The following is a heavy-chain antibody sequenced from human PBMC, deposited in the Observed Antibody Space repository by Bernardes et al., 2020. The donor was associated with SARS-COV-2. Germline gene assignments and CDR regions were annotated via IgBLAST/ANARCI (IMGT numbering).Heavy chain of an antibody. CDR3: ATESYYYYGMDV. V-gene: IGHV1-24*01. CDR1: GYTLTELS. CDR2: FDPEDGET. J-gene: IGHJ6*02. Sequence: ASVKVSCMVSGYTLTELSMHWVRQAPGKGLEWMGGFDPEDGETIYAQKFQGRVTMTEDTSTDTAYMELSSLRSEDTAVYYCATESYYYYGMDVWGQGTTVTVSS.